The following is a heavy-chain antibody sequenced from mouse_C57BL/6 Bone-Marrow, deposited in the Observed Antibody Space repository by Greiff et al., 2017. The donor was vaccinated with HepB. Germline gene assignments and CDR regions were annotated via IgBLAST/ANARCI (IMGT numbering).Heavy chain of an antibody. CDR2: INPGSGGT. Sequence: VQLQQSGAELVRPGTSVKVSCKASGYAFTNYLIEWVKQRPGQGLEWIGVINPGSGGTNYNEKFKGKATLTAYKSSSTAYMQLSSLTSEDSAVYFCARSGSSLDYWGQGTTLTVSS. J-gene: IGHJ2*01. CDR3: ARSGSSLDY. CDR1: GYAFTNYL. D-gene: IGHD1-1*01. V-gene: IGHV1-54*01.